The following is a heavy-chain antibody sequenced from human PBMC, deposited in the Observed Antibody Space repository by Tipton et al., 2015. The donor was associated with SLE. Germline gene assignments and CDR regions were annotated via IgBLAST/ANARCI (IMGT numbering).Heavy chain of an antibody. V-gene: IGHV4-4*07. J-gene: IGHJ6*03. D-gene: IGHD3-22*01. CDR1: GGSISSYY. Sequence: TLSLTCTVSGGSISSYYWSWIRQPAGKGLEWIGRIYTSGSTNYNPSPKSRVTMSVDTSKNQFSLKLGSVTAADTAVYYCARQGVHYDSSGHYYYYYMDVWGKGTTVTVSS. CDR2: IYTSGST. CDR3: ARQGVHYDSSGHYYYYYMDV.